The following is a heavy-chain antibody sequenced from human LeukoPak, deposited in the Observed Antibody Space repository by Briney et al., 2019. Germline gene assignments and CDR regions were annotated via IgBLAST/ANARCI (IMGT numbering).Heavy chain of an antibody. D-gene: IGHD6-6*01. J-gene: IGHJ3*02. V-gene: IGHV4-4*07. Sequence: SETLSLTCTVSGGSISNYYWTWIRQPAGKRLEWIGRIYTSGNTNYNLSLKSRVTMSIDMSKNQFSLKLTSLSAADTAVYYCARDPRYSSSAHVFDIWGQGIMVTVSS. CDR1: GGSISNYY. CDR2: IYTSGNT. CDR3: ARDPRYSSSAHVFDI.